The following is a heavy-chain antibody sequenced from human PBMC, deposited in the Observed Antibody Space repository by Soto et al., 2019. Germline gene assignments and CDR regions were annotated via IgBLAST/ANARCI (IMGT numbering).Heavy chain of an antibody. Sequence: QVQLGQSGAEVKKPGSSVKVSCKASGGTFNRYAISWVRQAPGQGLEWMGGIIPIFGIGNDAQRFQGRVTSSAYESTGTAYMELSSLRSEDTGVYYCARSAITLFGVVSIPPHYYSEMDVWGQGTTVPVSS. D-gene: IGHD3-3*01. J-gene: IGHJ6*02. V-gene: IGHV1-69*01. CDR2: IIPIFGIG. CDR1: GGTFNRYA. CDR3: ARSAITLFGVVSIPPHYYSEMDV.